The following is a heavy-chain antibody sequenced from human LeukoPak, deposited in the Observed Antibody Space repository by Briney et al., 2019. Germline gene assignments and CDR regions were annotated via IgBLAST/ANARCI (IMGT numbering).Heavy chain of an antibody. CDR1: GGSFSGYY. CDR3: ARVTTGSTTLDS. CDR2: INHSGST. Sequence: PSETLSLTCSVYGGSFSGYYWSWIRQPPGKGLEWIGEINHSGSTNYNPSLESRLTISVDTSNNRFSLKFKSVTAADTAVFYCARVTTGSTTLDSWGQGILVTVSS. D-gene: IGHD1-1*01. V-gene: IGHV4-34*01. J-gene: IGHJ5*01.